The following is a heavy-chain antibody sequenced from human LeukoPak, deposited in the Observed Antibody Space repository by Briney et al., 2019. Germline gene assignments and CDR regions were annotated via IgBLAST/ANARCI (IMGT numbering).Heavy chain of an antibody. CDR1: GGSFSGYY. CDR2: INHSGST. V-gene: IGHV4-34*01. D-gene: IGHD6-19*01. CDR3: ARHVGSGWYVDY. Sequence: SETLSLTCAVYGGSFSGYYWSWIRQPPGKGLEWIGEINHSGSTNYNPSLKSRVTISVDTSKNQFSLKLSSVTAADTAVYYCARHVGSGWYVDYWGQGALVTVSS. J-gene: IGHJ4*02.